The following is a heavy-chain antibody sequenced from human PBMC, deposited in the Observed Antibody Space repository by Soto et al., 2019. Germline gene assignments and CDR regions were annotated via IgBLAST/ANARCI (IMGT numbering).Heavy chain of an antibody. CDR2: ISYDGSNK. D-gene: IGHD1-26*01. V-gene: IGHV3-30-3*01. CDR1: GFTFSSYA. J-gene: IGHJ6*02. Sequence: SLRLCCAASGFTFSSYAMHWVSQAPGKGLEWVAVISYDGSNKYYADSVKGRFTISRDNSKNTLYLQMNSLRAEDTAVYYCARGGVGANTYYYGMDVWGQGTTVTVSS. CDR3: ARGGVGANTYYYGMDV.